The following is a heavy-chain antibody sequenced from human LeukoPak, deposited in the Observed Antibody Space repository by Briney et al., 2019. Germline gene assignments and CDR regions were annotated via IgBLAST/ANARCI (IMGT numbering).Heavy chain of an antibody. J-gene: IGHJ4*02. V-gene: IGHV3-74*01. CDR1: GFTFSSYW. D-gene: IGHD3-22*01. CDR2: INGDGTST. Sequence: GGSLRLSCAASGFTFSSYWMHWVRQVPGKGLVWVSRINGDGTSTSYADSVKGRFTISRDNAKNTLYLQMNSLRAEDTAVYYCARAYYYDSSGYLFWGQGTLVTVSS. CDR3: ARAYYYDSSGYLF.